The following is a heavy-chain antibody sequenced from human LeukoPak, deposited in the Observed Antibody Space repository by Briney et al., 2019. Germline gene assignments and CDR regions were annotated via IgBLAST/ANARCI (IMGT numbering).Heavy chain of an antibody. D-gene: IGHD1-26*01. Sequence: GGSLRLSCAASGFTFSSYAMSWVRQAPGKGLEWVSYISSSSSTIYYADSVKGRFTISRDNAKKSLYLQMNSLRDEDTAVYYCARDQFGGTYYGFDQWGQGTLVTVSS. CDR2: ISSSSSTI. CDR3: ARDQFGGTYYGFDQ. J-gene: IGHJ4*02. CDR1: GFTFSSYA. V-gene: IGHV3-48*02.